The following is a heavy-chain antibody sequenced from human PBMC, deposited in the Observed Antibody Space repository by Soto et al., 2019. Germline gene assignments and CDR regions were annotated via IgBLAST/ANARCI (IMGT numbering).Heavy chain of an antibody. V-gene: IGHV4-59*08. CDR2: IYYSGST. CDR3: ATDYGDYYFDS. Sequence: SETLSLTCTVSGGSISSYYWSWIRQPPGKGLEWIGYIYYSGSTNYNPSLKSRITISVDTSKNQFSLRLSSVTAADTAVYYCATDYGDYYFDSWSQGTLVTVSS. CDR1: GGSISSYY. J-gene: IGHJ4*01. D-gene: IGHD4-17*01.